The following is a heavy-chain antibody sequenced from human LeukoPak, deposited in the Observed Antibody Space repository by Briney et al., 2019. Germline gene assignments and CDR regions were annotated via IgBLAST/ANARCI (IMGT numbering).Heavy chain of an antibody. D-gene: IGHD2-15*01. J-gene: IGHJ3*02. CDR3: ARGRYCSADICSGGDAFDI. CDR2: IYYSGST. CDR1: GGSISSHY. Sequence: PSETLPLTCTVSGGSISSHYWSWIRQPPGKGLEWIGYIYYSGSTNYNPSLKSRVTMSVDTSKNQFSLKLSSVTAADTAVYYCARGRYCSADICSGGDAFDIWGQGTMVSVSS. V-gene: IGHV4-59*11.